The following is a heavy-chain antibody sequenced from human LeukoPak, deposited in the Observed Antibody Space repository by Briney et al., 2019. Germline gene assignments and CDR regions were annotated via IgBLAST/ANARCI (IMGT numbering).Heavy chain of an antibody. J-gene: IGHJ4*02. CDR1: GFTVSSNY. V-gene: IGHV3-53*01. D-gene: IGHD4-17*01. CDR2: IYSGGST. CDR3: ARADYGDYYVDY. Sequence: PGGSLRLSCAASGFTVSSNYMSWVRQAPGKGLEWVSVIYSGGSTYYADSVKGRFTISRDNSENTLYLQMNSLRAEDTAVYYCARADYGDYYVDYWGQGTLVTVSS.